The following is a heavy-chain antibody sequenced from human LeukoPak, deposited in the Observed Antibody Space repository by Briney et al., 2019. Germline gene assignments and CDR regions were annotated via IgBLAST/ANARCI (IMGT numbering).Heavy chain of an antibody. V-gene: IGHV1-69-2*01. CDR3: AVVVIAMTFDY. J-gene: IGHJ4*02. Sequence: GASVKVSCKASGYTFTDYDMHWVQQATGKGLEWMGRVDPEDGETIYAEKFQGRVTITADTSTDTAYMELSSLRSEDTAVYYCAVVVIAMTFDYWGQGTLVIVSS. CDR2: VDPEDGET. D-gene: IGHD2-21*01. CDR1: GYTFTDYD.